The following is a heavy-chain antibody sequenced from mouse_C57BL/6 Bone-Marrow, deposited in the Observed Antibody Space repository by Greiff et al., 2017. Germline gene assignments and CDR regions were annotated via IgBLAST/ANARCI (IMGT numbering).Heavy chain of an antibody. Sequence: QVQLQQSGAELVKPGASVKISCKASGYAFSSYWMNWVKQRPGKGLEWIGQIYPGDGDTNYNGKFKGKATLTADKSSSTAYMQLSSLTSEDSAVYFCASLLLSIKGGYFDVWGTGTTVTVSS. CDR3: ASLLLSIKGGYFDV. D-gene: IGHD2-10*01. CDR1: GYAFSSYW. CDR2: IYPGDGDT. V-gene: IGHV1-80*01. J-gene: IGHJ1*03.